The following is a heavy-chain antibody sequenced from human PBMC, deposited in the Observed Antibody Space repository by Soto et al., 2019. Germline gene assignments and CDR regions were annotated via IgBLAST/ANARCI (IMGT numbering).Heavy chain of an antibody. V-gene: IGHV4-31*03. D-gene: IGHD5-18*01. Sequence: QVQLQESGPGLVKPSQTLSLTCTVSGDSISSGGYYWSWIRQHPGKALEWIGYIYYSGSTFYNPSLTSRLTILVDTSENQFSLKLSSVTAADTAVYYCARCPDTAMVRYYFDYWGQGILVTVSS. J-gene: IGHJ4*02. CDR2: IYYSGST. CDR3: ARCPDTAMVRYYFDY. CDR1: GDSISSGGYY.